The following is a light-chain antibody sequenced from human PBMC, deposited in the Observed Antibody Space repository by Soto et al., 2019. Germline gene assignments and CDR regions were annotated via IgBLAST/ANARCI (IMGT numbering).Light chain of an antibody. CDR1: QTISTSY. J-gene: IGKJ5*01. CDR3: QQRSNWPPIT. Sequence: DSVLTQSPGTLSLSPGERATLSCRASQTISTSYLAWYQQKPGQAPRLLIYSASSRATGIPDRFSGSGSGTDFTLTISSLEPEDFAVYYCQQRSNWPPITFGQGTRLEIK. V-gene: IGKV3D-20*02. CDR2: SAS.